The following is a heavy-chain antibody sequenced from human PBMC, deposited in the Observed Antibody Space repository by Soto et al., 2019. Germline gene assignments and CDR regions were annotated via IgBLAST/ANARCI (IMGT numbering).Heavy chain of an antibody. D-gene: IGHD2-2*01. Sequence: GGSLRLSCAASGFTFNNYAMGWVRQTPGKGLEWFSAITGSGSDTYYADSVKGRFTISRDNSKNTLSLQMNSLRAEDTAVYYCAKLGSSSWSPHYYFDYWGQGTLVTVS. J-gene: IGHJ4*02. CDR2: ITGSGSDT. V-gene: IGHV3-23*01. CDR1: GFTFNNYA. CDR3: AKLGSSSWSPHYYFDY.